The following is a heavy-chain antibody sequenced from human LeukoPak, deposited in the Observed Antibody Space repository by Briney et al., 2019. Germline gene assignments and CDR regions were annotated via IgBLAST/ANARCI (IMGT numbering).Heavy chain of an antibody. J-gene: IGHJ4*02. CDR1: GYTFTSYA. Sequence: GASVKVSCTASGYTFTSYAMHWVRQAPGQRLEWMGWINAGNGNTKYSQEFQGRVTITRDTSASTAYMELSSLRSEDMAVYYCARGVGSSWRYPSDYWGQGTLVTVSS. V-gene: IGHV1-3*03. D-gene: IGHD6-13*01. CDR3: ARGVGSSWRYPSDY. CDR2: INAGNGNT.